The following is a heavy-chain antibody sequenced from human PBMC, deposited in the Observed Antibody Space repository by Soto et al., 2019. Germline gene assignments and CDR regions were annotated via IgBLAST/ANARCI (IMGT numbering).Heavy chain of an antibody. Sequence: ASVKVSCKASGYTFASYAISWMRQAPGQGLEWMGWISAYNGNTKSAEKFQGRVTMTTDTSTSTAYMELRSLSSDDTALYYCARESSSSCHGHWGQGTLVTVSS. D-gene: IGHD6-13*01. CDR3: ARESSSSCHGH. J-gene: IGHJ4*02. CDR1: GYTFASYA. CDR2: ISAYNGNT. V-gene: IGHV1-18*01.